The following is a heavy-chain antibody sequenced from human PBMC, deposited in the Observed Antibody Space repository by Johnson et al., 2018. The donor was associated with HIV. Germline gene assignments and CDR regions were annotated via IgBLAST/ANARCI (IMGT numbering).Heavy chain of an antibody. D-gene: IGHD6-19*01. Sequence: EVQLVESGGGLVKPGGSLRLSCAASGFTFSNAWMSWVRQAPGKGLEWVGRIKSKTDGGTTDYAAPVKGRFTISRDDSKNTLYLQMNSLRAEDTALYYCARVVLVRLAVAGPSRDAFISGAKGQWSPSLQ. CDR2: IKSKTDGGTT. CDR1: GFTFSNAW. J-gene: IGHJ3*02. V-gene: IGHV3-15*05. CDR3: ARVVLVRLAVAGPSRDAFIS.